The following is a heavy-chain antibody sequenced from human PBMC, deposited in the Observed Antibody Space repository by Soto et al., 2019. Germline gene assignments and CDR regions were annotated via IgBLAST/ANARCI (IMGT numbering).Heavy chain of an antibody. CDR3: ARVRDIVVVVAARGLNWFDP. J-gene: IGHJ5*02. CDR1: GYTFTSYG. V-gene: IGHV1-18*01. CDR2: ISAYNGNT. D-gene: IGHD2-15*01. Sequence: GASVKVSCKASGYTFTSYGISWVRQAPGQGLEWMGWISAYNGNTNYAQKNQGRVTMTTDTSTSTAYMELRSLRSDDTAVYYCARVRDIVVVVAARGLNWFDPWGQGTLVTVSS.